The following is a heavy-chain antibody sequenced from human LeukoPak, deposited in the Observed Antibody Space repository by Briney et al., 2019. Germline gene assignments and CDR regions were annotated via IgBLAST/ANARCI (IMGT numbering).Heavy chain of an antibody. J-gene: IGHJ6*03. V-gene: IGHV1-69*13. CDR2: IIPIFGTA. CDR3: ARVLILEWTAEGVSGYYYYYMDV. Sequence: ASVKVSCKASGGTFSSYAISWVRQAPGQGLEWMGGIIPIFGTANYAQKFQGRVTITADESTSTAYMELSSLRSEDTAVYYCARVLILEWTAEGVSGYYYYYMDVWGKGTTVTVSS. D-gene: IGHD3-3*01. CDR1: GGTFSSYA.